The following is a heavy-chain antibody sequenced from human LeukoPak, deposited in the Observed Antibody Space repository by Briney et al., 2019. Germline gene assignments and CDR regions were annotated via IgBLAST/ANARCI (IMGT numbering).Heavy chain of an antibody. CDR1: GGSISSYY. D-gene: IGHD3-3*01. V-gene: IGHV4-59*01. Sequence: SETLSLTCTVSGGSISSYYWSWIRQPPGKGLEWIGYIYYSGSTNYNPSLKSRVTISVDTSKNQFSLKLSSVTAADTAVYYCARELRFLEWTFIDYWGQGTLDTVSS. CDR3: ARELRFLEWTFIDY. J-gene: IGHJ4*02. CDR2: IYYSGST.